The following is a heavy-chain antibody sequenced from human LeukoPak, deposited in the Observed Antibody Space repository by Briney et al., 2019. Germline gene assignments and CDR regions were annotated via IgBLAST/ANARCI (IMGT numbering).Heavy chain of an antibody. J-gene: IGHJ4*02. V-gene: IGHV3-7*01. D-gene: IGHD4-23*01. CDR2: IKEDGSEI. CDR1: AFTFSNYW. CDR3: ARDRGYSALDY. Sequence: GGPLRLSCAASAFTFSNYWMSWVRQAPGKGLEWVANIKEDGSEINYVDSVKGRFTISRDNAKNSLYLQMNSLRVDDTAAYYCARDRGYSALDYWGQGTLVTVYS.